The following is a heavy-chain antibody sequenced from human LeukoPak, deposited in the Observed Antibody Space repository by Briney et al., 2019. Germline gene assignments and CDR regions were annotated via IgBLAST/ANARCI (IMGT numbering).Heavy chain of an antibody. CDR1: GYTFTSYG. CDR3: ARDRTVAGPIRKIFNDY. V-gene: IGHV1-18*01. CDR2: ISAYNGNT. D-gene: IGHD6-19*01. Sequence: ASVKVSCKASGYTFTSYGISWVRQAPGQGLEWMGWISAYNGNTNYAQKLLGRVTMTTDTSTSTAYMELRSLRSDDTAVYYCARDRTVAGPIRKIFNDYWGQGTLVTVSS. J-gene: IGHJ4*02.